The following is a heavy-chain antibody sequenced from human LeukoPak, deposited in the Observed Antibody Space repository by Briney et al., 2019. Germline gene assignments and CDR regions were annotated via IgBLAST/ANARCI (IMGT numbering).Heavy chain of an antibody. D-gene: IGHD3-10*01. Sequence: SETLSLTCTVSGGSISSSSYYWGWIRQPPGKGLEWIGSIYYSGSTYYNPSLKSRVTISVDTSKNQFSLKLSSVTAADTAVYYCARDQYGSGFDYWGQGTLVTVSS. CDR2: IYYSGST. J-gene: IGHJ4*02. CDR1: GGSISSSSYY. V-gene: IGHV4-39*07. CDR3: ARDQYGSGFDY.